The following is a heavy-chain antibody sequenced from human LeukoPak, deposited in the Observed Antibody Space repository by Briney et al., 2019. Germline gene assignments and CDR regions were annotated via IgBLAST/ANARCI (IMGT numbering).Heavy chain of an antibody. CDR2: IYYSGST. CDR1: GGSISSGGYY. CDR3: ASLLNSSXWPRXYYFDY. Sequence: PSETLSLTCTVSGGSISSGGYYWSWIRQHPGKGLEWIGYIYYSGSTYYNPSLKSRVTISVDTSKNQFSLKLSSVTAADTAVYYCASLLNSSXWPRXYYFDYWGQGTLVTVSS. J-gene: IGHJ4*02. D-gene: IGHD6-13*01. V-gene: IGHV4-31*03.